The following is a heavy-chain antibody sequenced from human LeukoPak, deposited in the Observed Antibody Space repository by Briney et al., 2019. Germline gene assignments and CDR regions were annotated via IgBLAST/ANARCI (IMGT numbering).Heavy chain of an antibody. CDR3: ARPFCSGGSCYPKTPFDY. CDR2: ISGSGGST. CDR1: GFTFSSYG. D-gene: IGHD2-15*01. V-gene: IGHV3-23*01. J-gene: IGHJ4*02. Sequence: GGSLRLSCAASGFTFSSYGMSWVRQAPGKGLEWVSAISGSGGSTYYADSVKGRFTISRDNSKNTLYLQMNSLRAEDTAVYYCARPFCSGGSCYPKTPFDYWGQGTLVTVSS.